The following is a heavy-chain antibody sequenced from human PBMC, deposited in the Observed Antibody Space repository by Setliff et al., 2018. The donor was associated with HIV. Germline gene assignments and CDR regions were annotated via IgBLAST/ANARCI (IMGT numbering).Heavy chain of an antibody. CDR3: ARVGTTVTTRETYKWFDP. V-gene: IGHV4-34*01. CDR1: GGPLSAHH. CDR2: INHSGSS. J-gene: IGHJ5*02. D-gene: IGHD4-17*01. Sequence: ETLSLTCAFYGGPLSAHHWGWIRQSPGKGLEWIGEINHSGSSKYNPSLKSRVTMSVDTSKNQFSLKLSSVTAADSAVYYCARVGTTVTTRETYKWFDPWGQGTLVTVS.